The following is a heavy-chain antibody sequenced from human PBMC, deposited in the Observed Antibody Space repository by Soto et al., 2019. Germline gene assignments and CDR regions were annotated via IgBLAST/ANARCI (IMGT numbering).Heavy chain of an antibody. CDR3: ARRGGLVMRAFDI. J-gene: IGHJ3*02. D-gene: IGHD6-6*01. Sequence: SETLSLTCAVYGGSLSDYYWNWLRQPPGKGLEWIGEINHRGTASYNPSLKSRVDISVDTALTQFSLKLRSVTAADTAMYYCARRGGLVMRAFDIWGQGTMVTVSS. V-gene: IGHV4-34*01. CDR1: GGSLSDYY. CDR2: INHRGTA.